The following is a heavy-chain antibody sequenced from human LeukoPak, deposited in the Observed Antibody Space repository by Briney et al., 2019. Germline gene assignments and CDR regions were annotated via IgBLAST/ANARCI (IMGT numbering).Heavy chain of an antibody. D-gene: IGHD6-19*01. V-gene: IGHV5-51*01. CDR3: ASYQKIAVAVFYY. Sequence: GESLKISCKGSGYSFTSYWIGLVRQMPGQGLEWGGIIYPGYSYNRYSPSFQGQVTLSAEKSLSTAYLPWGSLKAPDTPVYYFASYQKIAVAVFYYWGQGTLVPVSS. CDR2: IYPGYSYN. J-gene: IGHJ4*02. CDR1: GYSFTSYW.